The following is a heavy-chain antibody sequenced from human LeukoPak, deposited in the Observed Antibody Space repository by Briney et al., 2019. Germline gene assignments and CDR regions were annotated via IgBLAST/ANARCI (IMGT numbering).Heavy chain of an antibody. CDR1: GFTFSSYG. D-gene: IGHD6-6*01. V-gene: IGHV3-30*02. CDR2: IRYDGSNK. Sequence: GGSLRLSCAASGFTFSSYGMHWVRQAPGKGLEWVAFIRYDGSNKYYADSVKGRFTISRDNSKNTLYLQMNSLRAEDTAVYYCARASIAARLDHYYYYMDVWGKGTTVTVSS. CDR3: ARASIAARLDHYYYYMDV. J-gene: IGHJ6*03.